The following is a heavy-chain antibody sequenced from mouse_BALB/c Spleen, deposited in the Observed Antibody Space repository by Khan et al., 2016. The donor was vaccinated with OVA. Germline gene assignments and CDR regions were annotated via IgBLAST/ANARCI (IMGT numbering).Heavy chain of an antibody. CDR1: GYTFTSFL. CDR2: INPAGGYI. D-gene: IGHD3-2*02. J-gene: IGHJ3*01. Sequence: QVQLQQSGPELVKPGASVKMSCKASGYTFTSFLLHWLKQRPGQGLEWIGYINPAGGYIYYNENFKDKATLTSDKSSSTAYMQLSSLTSEDSAVSFCARAGYGGFAHWGQGTLVTVSA. CDR3: ARAGYGGFAH. V-gene: IGHV1S26*01.